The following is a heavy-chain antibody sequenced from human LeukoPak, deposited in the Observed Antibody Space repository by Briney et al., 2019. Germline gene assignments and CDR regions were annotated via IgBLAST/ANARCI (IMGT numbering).Heavy chain of an antibody. D-gene: IGHD3-16*01. V-gene: IGHV3-30*02. CDR1: GFTFSSYG. J-gene: IGHJ4*02. CDR3: AKELNMITFAPFDY. Sequence: GGSLRLSCAASGFTFSSYGMHWVRQAPGKGLEWVAFIRYDGSSKYYADSVKGRFTTSRDNSKNTLYLQMNSLRAEDTAVYYCAKELNMITFAPFDYWGQGTLVTVSS. CDR2: IRYDGSSK.